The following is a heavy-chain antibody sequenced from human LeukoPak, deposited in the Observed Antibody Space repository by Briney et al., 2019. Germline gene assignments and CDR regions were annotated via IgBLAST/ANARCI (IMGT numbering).Heavy chain of an antibody. CDR3: ASSMFRGGYYYYMDV. Sequence: ASVKVSCKASGYTFTGYYMHWVRQAPGQGLEWMGIINPSGGSTSYAQKFQGRVTMTRDMSTSTVYMELSSLRSEDTAVYYCASSMFRGGYYYYMDVWGKGTTVTVSS. D-gene: IGHD3-10*01. V-gene: IGHV1-46*01. CDR1: GYTFTGYY. CDR2: INPSGGST. J-gene: IGHJ6*03.